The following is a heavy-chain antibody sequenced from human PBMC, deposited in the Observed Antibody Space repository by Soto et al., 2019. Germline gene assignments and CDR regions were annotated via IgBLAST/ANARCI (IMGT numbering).Heavy chain of an antibody. CDR3: AREEPAMVLYYYYYGMDV. CDR2: ISYDGSNK. D-gene: IGHD5-18*01. V-gene: IGHV3-30-3*01. Sequence: GGSLRLSCAASGFTFSSYAMHWVRQAPGKGLEWVAVISYDGSNKYYADSVKGRFTISRDNSKNTLYLQMNSLRAEDTAVYYCAREEPAMVLYYYYYGMDVWGQGTTVTVSS. J-gene: IGHJ6*02. CDR1: GFTFSSYA.